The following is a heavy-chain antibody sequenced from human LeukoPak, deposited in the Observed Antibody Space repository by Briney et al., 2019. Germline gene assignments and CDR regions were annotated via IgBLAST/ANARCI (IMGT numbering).Heavy chain of an antibody. CDR3: ARFSRYCSSTSCYLYGMDV. CDR1: GYTFTSNY. J-gene: IGHJ6*02. CDR2: IYPRDGST. D-gene: IGHD2-2*01. Sequence: ASVKVSCKASGYTFTSNYIHWVRQAPGQGLEWMGMIYPRDGSTSYAQKFQGRVTMTRTTSRSTAYMELSSLRSEDTALYYCARFSRYCSSTSCYLYGMDVWGQGTTVTVSS. V-gene: IGHV1-46*01.